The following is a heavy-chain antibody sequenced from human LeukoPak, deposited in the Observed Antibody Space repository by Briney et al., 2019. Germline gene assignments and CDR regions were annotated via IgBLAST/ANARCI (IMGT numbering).Heavy chain of an antibody. CDR2: IYTSGST. CDR1: GGSISSYY. V-gene: IGHV4-4*07. CDR3: ARAPRTRLERYFDY. Sequence: SETLSLTCTVSGGSISSYYWSWIRQPAGKGLEWIGRIYTSGSTNYNPSLKSRVTMSVDTSKNQFSLKLSSVTAADTAVYYCARAPRTRLERYFDYWGQGTLVTVSS. J-gene: IGHJ4*02.